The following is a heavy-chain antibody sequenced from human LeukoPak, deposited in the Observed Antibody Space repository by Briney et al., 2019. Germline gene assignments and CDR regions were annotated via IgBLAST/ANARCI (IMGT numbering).Heavy chain of an antibody. J-gene: IGHJ4*02. CDR3: ARRLLGSTAAFDH. V-gene: IGHV3-23*01. D-gene: IGHD6-13*01. CDR2: LSGSSGIT. CDR1: GFSFSDYS. Sequence: GGSLRLSCAASGFSFSDYSMNWVRQVPGKGLQWVSILSGSSGITFDADSVKGRFTISRDNSKNTVYLQMNSLRDDNTAVYHCARRLLGSTAAFDHWGQGTQVTVSS.